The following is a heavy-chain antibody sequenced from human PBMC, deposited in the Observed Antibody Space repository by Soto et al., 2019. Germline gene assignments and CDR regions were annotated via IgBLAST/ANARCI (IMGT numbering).Heavy chain of an antibody. J-gene: IGHJ4*02. CDR1: GFTFSSYA. V-gene: IGHV3-23*01. D-gene: IGHD3-22*01. Sequence: GALRLSCAASGFTFSSYAMSWVRQAPGKGLEWVSAISGSGGSTYYADSVKGRFTISRDNSKNTLYLQMNSLRAEDTAVYYCAKDFKSYYDSSGYYFGGPLDYWGQGTLVTVSS. CDR2: ISGSGGST. CDR3: AKDFKSYYDSSGYYFGGPLDY.